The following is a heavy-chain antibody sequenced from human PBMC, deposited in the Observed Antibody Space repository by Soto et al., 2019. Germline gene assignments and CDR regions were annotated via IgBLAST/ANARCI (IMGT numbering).Heavy chain of an antibody. CDR3: AREVKVTIFGVVSYYYYMDV. V-gene: IGHV4-59*01. D-gene: IGHD3-3*01. CDR1: GGSISSYY. Sequence: QVQLQESGPGLVKPSETLSLTCTVSGGSISSYYWSWIRQPPGKGLEWIGYIYYSGSTNYNPSLKSRVTISVDTSKNQFSLKLSSVTAADTAVYYCAREVKVTIFGVVSYYYYMDVWGKGTTVTVSS. J-gene: IGHJ6*03. CDR2: IYYSGST.